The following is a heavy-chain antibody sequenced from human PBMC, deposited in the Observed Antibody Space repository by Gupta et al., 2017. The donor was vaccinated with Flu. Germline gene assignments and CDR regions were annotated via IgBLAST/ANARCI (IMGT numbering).Heavy chain of an antibody. V-gene: IGHV1-69*06. Sequence: QVQLVQSGAEVKKPGSSVKVSCKASGGTFSSYAISWVRQAPGQGLEWMGGIIPIFGTANYAQKFQGRVTITADKSTSTAYMELSSLRSEDTAVYYCADLGAARPDLIPRYYYYGMDVWGQGTTVTVSS. CDR2: IIPIFGTA. CDR1: GGTFSSYA. D-gene: IGHD6-6*01. J-gene: IGHJ6*02. CDR3: ADLGAARPDLIPRYYYYGMDV.